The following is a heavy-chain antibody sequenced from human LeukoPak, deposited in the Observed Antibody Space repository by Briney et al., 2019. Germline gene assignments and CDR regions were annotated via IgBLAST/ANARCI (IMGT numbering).Heavy chain of an antibody. Sequence: GGSLRLSCAASGFTFGTYGLAWVRQAPGKGLGWVSAISASGVNTYYADSVKGRFSISRDNSKNTLYLQMNSLRAEDTALYYCAKEMGSSQPFDYWGQGTLVTVSS. V-gene: IGHV3-23*01. CDR1: GFTFGTYG. D-gene: IGHD3-10*01. CDR3: AKEMGSSQPFDY. J-gene: IGHJ4*02. CDR2: ISASGVNT.